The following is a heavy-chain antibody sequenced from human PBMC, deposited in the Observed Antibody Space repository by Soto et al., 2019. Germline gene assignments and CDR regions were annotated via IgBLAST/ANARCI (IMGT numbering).Heavy chain of an antibody. D-gene: IGHD3-22*01. CDR2: IYHSGST. Sequence: SETLSLTCAVSGGSISSSNWWSWVRQPPGKGLEWFGEIYHSGSTNYNPSLKSRVTISVDKSKNQFSLKMSSVTAADTAVYYCARATMEDYDSSGYYCFDYWGQGTLVTVSS. CDR3: ARATMEDYDSSGYYCFDY. V-gene: IGHV4-4*02. CDR1: GGSISSSNW. J-gene: IGHJ4*02.